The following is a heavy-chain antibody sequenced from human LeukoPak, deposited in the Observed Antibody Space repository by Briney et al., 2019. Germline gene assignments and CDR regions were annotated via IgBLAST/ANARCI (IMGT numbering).Heavy chain of an antibody. Sequence: IPSQTLSLTCTVSGGSISGGSYYWSWIRQPPGKGLEWIGYIYYSGSTKYNLSLKSRVTISVDTSKNQLSLKLSSVTAADTAVYYCARGEYGLFDYWGQGTLVTVSS. D-gene: IGHD2/OR15-2a*01. V-gene: IGHV4-61*01. CDR2: IYYSGST. J-gene: IGHJ4*02. CDR1: GGSISGGSYY. CDR3: ARGEYGLFDY.